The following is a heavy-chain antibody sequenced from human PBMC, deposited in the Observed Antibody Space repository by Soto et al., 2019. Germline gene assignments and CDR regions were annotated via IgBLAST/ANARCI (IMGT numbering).Heavy chain of an antibody. Sequence: GGSLRLSCAASGFTFSSYGMHWVRQAPGKGLEWVAVIWYDGSNKYYADSVKGRFTISRDNSKNTLYLQMNSLRAEDTAVYYCAKDDMVAATYYYYYGMDIWGQGTTVTVSS. V-gene: IGHV3-33*06. CDR3: AKDDMVAATYYYYYGMDI. D-gene: IGHD2-15*01. CDR2: IWYDGSNK. CDR1: GFTFSSYG. J-gene: IGHJ6*02.